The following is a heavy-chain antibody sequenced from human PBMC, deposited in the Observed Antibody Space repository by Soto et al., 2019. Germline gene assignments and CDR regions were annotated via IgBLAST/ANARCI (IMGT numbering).Heavy chain of an antibody. V-gene: IGHV4-59*01. CDR3: AREYLLQIGPSYYYYGMDV. J-gene: IGHJ6*02. D-gene: IGHD2-2*01. CDR1: GGSLSSYY. Sequence: SETLSLTCTVSGGSLSSYYWSWIRQSPGKGLEWIGYKYYSGSTNYNPSLKSRVTISLDTSKNQFSLWLSSVTAADTAVYYCAREYLLQIGPSYYYYGMDVWGQGTTVTVSS. CDR2: KYYSGST.